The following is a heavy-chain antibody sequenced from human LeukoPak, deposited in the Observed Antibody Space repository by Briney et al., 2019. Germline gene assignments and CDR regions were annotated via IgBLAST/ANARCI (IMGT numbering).Heavy chain of an antibody. V-gene: IGHV4-59*11. CDR1: GGSISSHY. D-gene: IGHD2-2*01. CDR3: ARDQGVPAAKGIYYYYYMDV. CDR2: IYYSGST. J-gene: IGHJ6*03. Sequence: SETLSLTCTVSGGSISSHYWSWIRQPPGKGLEWIAYIYYSGSTNYNPSLKSRVTISVDTSKNQFSLKLSSMTAADTAVYYCARDQGVPAAKGIYYYYYMDVWGKGTTVTVSS.